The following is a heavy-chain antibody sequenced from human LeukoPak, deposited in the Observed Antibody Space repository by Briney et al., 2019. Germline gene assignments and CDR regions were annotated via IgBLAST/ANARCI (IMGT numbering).Heavy chain of an antibody. D-gene: IGHD3-10*01. CDR2: IAPSSGTT. Sequence: ASVKVSCRASGYTFTSNYMHWVRQAPGQGLEWMGVIAPSSGTTSYAQKFQGRVTMTRDTSTSTLYMELSSLTSEDTAVYYCARASGSSAVPFDYWGQGTLVTVSS. J-gene: IGHJ4*02. V-gene: IGHV1-46*01. CDR3: ARASGSSAVPFDY. CDR1: GYTFTSNY.